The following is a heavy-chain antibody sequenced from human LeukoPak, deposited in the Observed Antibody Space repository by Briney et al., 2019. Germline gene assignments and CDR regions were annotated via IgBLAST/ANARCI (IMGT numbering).Heavy chain of an antibody. V-gene: IGHV1-46*01. CDR2: INPRGGST. Sequence: ASVKVSCKASGYTFTTYYMHWMRQAPGQGPEWMGIINPRGGSTDYAQKFQGRITMTSDTSTRTVYMELNSLRSDDTAVYFCARVGSAAATADYWGQGTLVTVSS. J-gene: IGHJ4*02. CDR1: GYTFTTYY. CDR3: ARVGSAAATADY. D-gene: IGHD6-25*01.